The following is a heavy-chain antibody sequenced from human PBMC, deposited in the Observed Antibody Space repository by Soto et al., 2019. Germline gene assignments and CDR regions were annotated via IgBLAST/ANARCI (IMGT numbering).Heavy chain of an antibody. V-gene: IGHV1-3*01. J-gene: IGHJ6*03. CDR1: GYTFTSYA. D-gene: IGHD2-15*01. CDR2: INAGNGNT. Sequence: ASVKVSCKASGYTFTSYAMHWVRQAPGQRLEWMGWINAGNGNTKYSQKFQGRVTITRDTSASTAYMELSSLRSEDTAVYYCAREEVEGYYYYMDVWGKGTTVTVSS. CDR3: AREEVEGYYYYMDV.